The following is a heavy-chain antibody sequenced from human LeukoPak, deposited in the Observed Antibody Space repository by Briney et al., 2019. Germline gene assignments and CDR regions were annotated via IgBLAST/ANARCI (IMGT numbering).Heavy chain of an antibody. CDR1: GFTFSNYG. J-gene: IGHJ4*02. Sequence: GGSLRLSCAASGFTFSNYGMHWVRQAPGKGLVWVSRINSDGSSTSYADSVKGRFTISRDNAKNTLYLQMSSLRAEDTALYYCARDRYYYSSGSYLPADYWGQGTLVTVSS. V-gene: IGHV3-74*01. CDR2: INSDGSST. D-gene: IGHD3-10*01. CDR3: ARDRYYYSSGSYLPADY.